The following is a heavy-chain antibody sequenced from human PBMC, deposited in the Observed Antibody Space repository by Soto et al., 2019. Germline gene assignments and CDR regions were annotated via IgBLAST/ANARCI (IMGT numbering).Heavy chain of an antibody. Sequence: QVQLVESGGGVVQPGRTLRLSCAASGFTFSSYAMHWVRQAPGKGLEWVAVLSSDGSNTYYADSVKGRFTISRDNSKNTLYLQMHSLGAEDTAVFYCASDKSNGWYYFDHWGQGTRVTVSS. CDR1: GFTFSSYA. J-gene: IGHJ4*02. CDR3: ASDKSNGWYYFDH. V-gene: IGHV3-30-3*01. CDR2: LSSDGSNT. D-gene: IGHD6-19*01.